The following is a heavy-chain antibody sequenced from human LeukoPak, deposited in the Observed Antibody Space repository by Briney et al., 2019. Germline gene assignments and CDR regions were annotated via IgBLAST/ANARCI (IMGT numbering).Heavy chain of an antibody. CDR3: ARDTSDLGNDY. CDR2: FYYSGST. J-gene: IGHJ4*02. V-gene: IGHV4-39*07. CDR1: GGSISSSSYY. Sequence: SETLSLTCTVSGGSISSSSYYWGWIRQPPGKGLEWIASFYYSGSTYYNPSLKSRVTISGDTSKSQFSLKLSSVTAADTAVYYCARDTSDLGNDYWGQGTLVTVSS. D-gene: IGHD2-21*02.